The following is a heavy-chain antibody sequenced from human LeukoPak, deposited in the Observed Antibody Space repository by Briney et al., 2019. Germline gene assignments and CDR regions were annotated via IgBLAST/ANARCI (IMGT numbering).Heavy chain of an antibody. D-gene: IGHD4/OR15-4a*01. V-gene: IGHV4-39*01. CDR2: IYYSGST. CDR1: GGSISSSRYY. CDR3: ARLSVPSGAFDY. J-gene: IGHJ4*02. Sequence: SETLSLTCTVSGGSISSSRYYWGWIRQPPGKGLEWIGSIYYSGSTYYNPSLKSRVTISVDTSKNQFSLKLSSVTAADTAVYYCARLSVPSGAFDYWGQGTLVTVSS.